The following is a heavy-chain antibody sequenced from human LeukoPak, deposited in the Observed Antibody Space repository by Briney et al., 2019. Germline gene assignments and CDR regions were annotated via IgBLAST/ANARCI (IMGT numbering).Heavy chain of an antibody. Sequence: SETLSLTCSVSDDSINGNIYYWSWIRQPPGKGLEWVGYVSFSGSTDYNPSLKSRLTISIDKSKNQFSLKLSSVTAADTAVYYCARVVRKTMVRGASRWFDPWGQGTLVTVSS. D-gene: IGHD3-10*01. CDR3: ARVVRKTMVRGASRWFDP. J-gene: IGHJ5*02. CDR1: DDSINGNIYY. V-gene: IGHV4-61*05. CDR2: VSFSGST.